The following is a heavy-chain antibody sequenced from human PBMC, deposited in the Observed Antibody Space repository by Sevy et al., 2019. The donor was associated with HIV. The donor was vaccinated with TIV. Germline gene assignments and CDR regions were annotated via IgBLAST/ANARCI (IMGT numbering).Heavy chain of an antibody. V-gene: IGHV4-59*01. D-gene: IGHD2-2*01. Sequence: SETLSLTCTVSGGSISSYYWSWIRQPPGKGLEWIGYIYYSGSTNYNPSLKSRVTISVDTSKNQFSLKLSSVTAADTAVYYCAREVRCSSTSCRHNWFDPWGQRTLVTVSS. CDR1: GGSISSYY. CDR2: IYYSGST. J-gene: IGHJ5*02. CDR3: AREVRCSSTSCRHNWFDP.